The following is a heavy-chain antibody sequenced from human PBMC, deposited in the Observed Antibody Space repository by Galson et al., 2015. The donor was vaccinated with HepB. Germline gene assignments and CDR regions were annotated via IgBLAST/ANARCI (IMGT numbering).Heavy chain of an antibody. D-gene: IGHD2-2*01. CDR1: GGSISSYY. V-gene: IGHV4-59*01. Sequence: SETLSLTCTVSGGSISSYYWSWIRQPPGKGLEWIGYIYYSGSTNYNPSLKSRVTISVDTSKNQFSLKLSSVTAADTAVYYCAREEVDCSSTSCQGGMDVWGQGTTVTVSS. CDR3: AREEVDCSSTSCQGGMDV. J-gene: IGHJ6*02. CDR2: IYYSGST.